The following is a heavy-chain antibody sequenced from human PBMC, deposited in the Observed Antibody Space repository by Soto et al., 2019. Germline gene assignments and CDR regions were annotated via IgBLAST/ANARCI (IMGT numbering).Heavy chain of an antibody. CDR2: IYYGGST. CDR1: GGYISTYG. J-gene: IGHJ6*02. CDR3: ASDRSSGWDQGYGMDV. V-gene: IGHV4-59*01. D-gene: IGHD6-19*01. Sequence: SETRSSTWTFSGGYISTYGWSWIRAPPGKGLEWMGYIYYGGSTIYNPSLKRRVTISVDTSKTQFSLKLRSVTAADTAVYYCASDRSSGWDQGYGMDVWGQGTTVTVSS.